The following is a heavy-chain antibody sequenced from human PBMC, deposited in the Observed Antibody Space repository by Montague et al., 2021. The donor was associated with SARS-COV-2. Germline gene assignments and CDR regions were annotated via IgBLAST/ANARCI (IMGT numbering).Heavy chain of an antibody. D-gene: IGHD3-10*01. CDR3: ARGLMVRGARYYFDY. CDR1: GFLFSDYA. Sequence: SLRLSCAASGFLFSDYAMHWVRRAPGKGLEWVSLISNDGNRKYYSDSVKGRFTISRDNSKNMVCLQANSLKRDDTALYYCARGLMVRGARYYFDYWGQGTLVSVSS. V-gene: IGHV3-30*04. J-gene: IGHJ4*02. CDR2: ISNDGNRK.